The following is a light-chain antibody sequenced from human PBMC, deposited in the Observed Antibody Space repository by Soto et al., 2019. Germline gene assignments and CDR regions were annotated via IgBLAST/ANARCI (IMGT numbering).Light chain of an antibody. J-gene: IGKJ1*01. V-gene: IGKV3-20*01. CDR1: QSISSN. CDR3: QQYGSSRT. CDR2: GVS. Sequence: EIVMTQSPATLSVSPLEIATLYCRASQSISSNLAWYQHKPGQAPRLLMYGVSSRATGIPDRFTGSGSGTDFTLTISRLETEDFAVYYCQQYGSSRTFGQGTKVDIK.